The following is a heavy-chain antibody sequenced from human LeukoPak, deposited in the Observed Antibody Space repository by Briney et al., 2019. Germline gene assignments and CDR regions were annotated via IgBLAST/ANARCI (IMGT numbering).Heavy chain of an antibody. D-gene: IGHD3-3*01. CDR3: AKDVTIFGVVNPFDY. V-gene: IGHV3-23*01. J-gene: IGHJ4*02. CDR1: GFTFSSYA. CDR2: ISGSGGST. Sequence: GSLRLSCAASGFTFSSYAMSWVRQAPGKGLEWVSAISGSGGSTYYADSVKGRFTISRDNSKNTLYLQMNSLRAEDTAVYYCAKDVTIFGVVNPFDYWGQGTLVTVSS.